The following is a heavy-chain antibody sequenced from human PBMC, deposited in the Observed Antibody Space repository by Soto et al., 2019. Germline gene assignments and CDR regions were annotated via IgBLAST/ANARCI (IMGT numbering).Heavy chain of an antibody. D-gene: IGHD6-13*01. V-gene: IGHV1-69*13. CDR2: IIPIFGTA. CDR3: ASRPSSSWYPDPDYYYGMAV. CDR1: GGTFSSYA. Sequence: SVKVSCKASGGTFSSYAISWVRQAPGQGLEWMGGIIPIFGTANYAQKFQGRVTITADESTSTAYMELSSLRSEDTAVYYCASRPSSSWYPDPDYYYGMAVWGQGTTVTVSS. J-gene: IGHJ6*02.